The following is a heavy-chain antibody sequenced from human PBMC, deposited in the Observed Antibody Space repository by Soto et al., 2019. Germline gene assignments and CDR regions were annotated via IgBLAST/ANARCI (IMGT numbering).Heavy chain of an antibody. CDR1: GGTFSSYA. CDR2: IIPIFGTA. Sequence: QVQLVQSGAEVKKPGSSVKVSCKASGGTFSSYAISWVRQAPGQGLEWMGGIIPIFGTANYAQKFQGRVTITADESTSTAYVELSSLRSEDTAVYYCARSTVGLSRTHWYFDLWGRGTLVTVSS. V-gene: IGHV1-69*01. D-gene: IGHD1-26*01. CDR3: ARSTVGLSRTHWYFDL. J-gene: IGHJ2*01.